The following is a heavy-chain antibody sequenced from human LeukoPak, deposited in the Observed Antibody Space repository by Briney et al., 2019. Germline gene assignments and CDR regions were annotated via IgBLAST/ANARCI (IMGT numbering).Heavy chain of an antibody. D-gene: IGHD2-8*02. CDR1: GGSISSYY. Sequence: SETLSLTCTVSGGSISSYYWSWIRQPPGKGLEWIGYIYNSGSINYNPSLKSRVTTSVDTSKKQFSLNLSSVTAADTAVNYCARLRITGGHYYQHGLDVWGQGTTVTVSS. V-gene: IGHV4-59*08. CDR3: ARLRITGGHYYQHGLDV. J-gene: IGHJ6*02. CDR2: IYNSGSI.